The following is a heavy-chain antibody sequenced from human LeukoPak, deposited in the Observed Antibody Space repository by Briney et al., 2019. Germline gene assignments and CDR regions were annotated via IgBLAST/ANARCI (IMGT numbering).Heavy chain of an antibody. CDR1: GFTFSSYA. V-gene: IGHV3-74*01. J-gene: IGHJ4*02. D-gene: IGHD3-22*01. Sequence: GGSLRLSCAASGFTFSSYAMSWVRQAPGKGLVWVSRINNDGSSAVYADSVKGRFTISRDNAKNTVYLQMNSLRAEDTAVYYCTRLIHYYDSNIDSWGQGTLVTVSS. CDR3: TRLIHYYDSNIDS. CDR2: INNDGSSA.